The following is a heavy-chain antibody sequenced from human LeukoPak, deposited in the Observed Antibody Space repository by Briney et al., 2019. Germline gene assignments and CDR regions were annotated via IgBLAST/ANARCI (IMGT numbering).Heavy chain of an antibody. Sequence: SETLSLTCTVSGGSISSSSYYWGWIRQPPGKGLEWIGSIYYSGSTYYNPSLKSRVTISVDTSKNQFSLKLSSVTAADTAVYYCVSTSRDGYNLKDYWGQGTLVTVSS. V-gene: IGHV4-39*01. CDR3: VSTSRDGYNLKDY. D-gene: IGHD5-24*01. CDR2: IYYSGST. CDR1: GGSISSSSYY. J-gene: IGHJ4*02.